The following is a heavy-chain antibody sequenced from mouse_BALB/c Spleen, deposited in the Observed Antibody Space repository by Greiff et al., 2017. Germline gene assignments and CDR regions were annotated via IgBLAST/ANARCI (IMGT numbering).Heavy chain of an antibody. J-gene: IGHJ4*01. V-gene: IGHV5-9-4*01. CDR1: GFTFSSYA. CDR2: ISSGGSYT. CDR3: ARDDYDFAMDY. Sequence: EVKVVESGGGLVKPGGSLKLSCAASGFTFSSYAMSWVRQSPEKRLEWVAEISSGGSYTYYPDTVTGRFTISRDNAKNTLYLEMSSLRSEDTAMYYCARDDYDFAMDYWGQGTSVTVSS. D-gene: IGHD2-4*01.